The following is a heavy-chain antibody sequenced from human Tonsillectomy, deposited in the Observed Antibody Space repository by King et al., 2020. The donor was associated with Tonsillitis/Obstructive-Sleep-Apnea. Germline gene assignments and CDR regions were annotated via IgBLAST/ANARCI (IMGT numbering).Heavy chain of an antibody. Sequence: VQLVESGGGLVQPGGSMRLSCVASGFTFSTYGMTWVRQAPGMGLEWVSSISGSATSTYYADSVKGRFTISRDNSKNTLYLLMDSLRTEDTAVYYCAKREGYCSSTRCQRWAFDIWGQGTMVTVSS. V-gene: IGHV3-23*04. CDR1: GFTFSTYG. J-gene: IGHJ3*02. D-gene: IGHD2-2*01. CDR3: AKREGYCSSTRCQRWAFDI. CDR2: ISGSATST.